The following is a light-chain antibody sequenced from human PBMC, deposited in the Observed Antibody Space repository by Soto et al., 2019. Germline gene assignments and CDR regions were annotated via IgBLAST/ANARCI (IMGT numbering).Light chain of an antibody. Sequence: QSALTQPPSASGSPGQSVTISCTGTSSDVGGYDYVSWYQHHPGKAPKLIIFEVNKRPSGVPDRFSGSKSGNTASLTVSGLQADDEADYYCSSYAGNNPVGFGTGIKVTVL. V-gene: IGLV2-8*01. CDR3: SSYAGNNPVG. J-gene: IGLJ1*01. CDR1: SSDVGGYDY. CDR2: EVN.